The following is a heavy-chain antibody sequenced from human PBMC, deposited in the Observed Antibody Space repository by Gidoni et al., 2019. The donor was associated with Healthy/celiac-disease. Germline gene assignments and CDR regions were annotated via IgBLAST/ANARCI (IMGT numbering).Heavy chain of an antibody. D-gene: IGHD6-6*01. J-gene: IGHJ5*02. Sequence: QVQLQESGPGLVKPSGTLSLTCAVSGGSISRSNWWRWVRQPPGKGLEWIGEIYHSGSTNYNPSLKSRVTISVDKSKNQFSLKLSSVTAADTAVYYCARRRIAARMPKTLNWFDPWGQGTLVTVSS. V-gene: IGHV4-4*02. CDR2: IYHSGST. CDR3: ARRRIAARMPKTLNWFDP. CDR1: GGSISRSNW.